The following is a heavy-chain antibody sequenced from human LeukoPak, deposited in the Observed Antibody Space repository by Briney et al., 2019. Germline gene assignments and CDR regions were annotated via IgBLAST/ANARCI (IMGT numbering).Heavy chain of an antibody. CDR1: GFTFSSYS. CDR2: ISSSSSYI. J-gene: IGHJ4*02. Sequence: GGSLRLSCAASGFTFSSYSMNWVSQAPGKGLEWVTSISSSSSYIYYADSVKGRFTISRDNAKNSLYLQMNSLRAEDTAVYCRARDITSDYDDSSGYTYWGQGTLVTVSS. D-gene: IGHD3-22*01. CDR3: ARDITSDYDDSSGYTY. V-gene: IGHV3-21*01.